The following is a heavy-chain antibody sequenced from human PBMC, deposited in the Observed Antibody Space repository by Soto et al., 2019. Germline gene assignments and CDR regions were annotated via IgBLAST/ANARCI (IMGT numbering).Heavy chain of an antibody. V-gene: IGHV3-7*03. Sequence: PGGSLRLSCAASGSTFSKSWMNWVRQAPGKGLEWVANIKPDGSSQSYVDSVKGRFVISRDNAKNSLYLQMDSLRADDTAVYYCVRDNSLKYWGQGALVTVSS. CDR1: GSTFSKSW. CDR3: VRDNSLKY. D-gene: IGHD1-20*01. J-gene: IGHJ4*02. CDR2: IKPDGSSQ.